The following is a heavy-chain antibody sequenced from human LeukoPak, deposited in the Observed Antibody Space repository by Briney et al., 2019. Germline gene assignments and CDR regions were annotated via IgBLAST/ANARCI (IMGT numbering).Heavy chain of an antibody. V-gene: IGHV5-51*01. CDR3: ARLEGNLAYCGGDCYQPNWFDP. J-gene: IGHJ5*02. Sequence: GESLKISCKGSGYSFTNYWIGWVRQMPGKGLEWMGIIYPGDSGTRYSPSFQGQVTISADKSISTAYLQWSSLKASDTAMYYCARLEGNLAYCGGDCYQPNWFDPWGQGTLVTVPS. CDR2: IYPGDSGT. D-gene: IGHD2-21*01. CDR1: GYSFTNYW.